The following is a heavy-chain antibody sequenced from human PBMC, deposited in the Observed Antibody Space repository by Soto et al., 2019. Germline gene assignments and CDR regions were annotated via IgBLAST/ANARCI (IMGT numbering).Heavy chain of an antibody. V-gene: IGHV1-3*01. CDR2: INAGNGNT. CDR3: ARAWVVVTAPDY. CDR1: GYIFTDYA. D-gene: IGHD2-21*02. J-gene: IGHJ4*02. Sequence: ASVKVSCKASGYIFTDYAIHWVRQPPGQRLEWMGWINAGNGNTKYSQKFQGRVTITRDTSASTAYMELSSLRSEDTAVYYCARAWVVVTAPDYWGQGTLVTVSS.